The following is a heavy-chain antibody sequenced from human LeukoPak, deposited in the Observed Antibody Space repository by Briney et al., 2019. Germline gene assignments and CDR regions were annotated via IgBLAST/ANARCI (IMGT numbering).Heavy chain of an antibody. CDR1: KFNFFSYG. CDR3: ARELPREVTLDY. Sequence: PAGGSLRLSCVASKFNFFSYGMQWVRQPPGEGLVWFSRIFTDGSTTSYADSVKGRFTISRDNARNTLYLQMNSLRVEDTAVYYCARELPREVTLDYWGQGTLVTVSP. J-gene: IGHJ4*01. V-gene: IGHV3-74*01. CDR2: IFTDGSTT. D-gene: IGHD2-21*02.